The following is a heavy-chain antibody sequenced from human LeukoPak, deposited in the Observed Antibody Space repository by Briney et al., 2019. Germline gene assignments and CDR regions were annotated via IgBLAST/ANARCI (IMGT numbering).Heavy chain of an antibody. V-gene: IGHV4-59*11. CDR2: ISGNGNT. D-gene: IGHD1-7*01. CDR1: GGSFTNHF. J-gene: IGHJ4*02. Sequence: SETLSLTCTVSGGSFTNHFWNWIRQPPGKGLEWIGEISGNGNTRYNPSLSSRVTISVDTSKNQFSLRLNSVTAADTAVYYCARDPGGTGTSDFVFWGQGTLVTVSS. CDR3: ARDPGGTGTSDFVF.